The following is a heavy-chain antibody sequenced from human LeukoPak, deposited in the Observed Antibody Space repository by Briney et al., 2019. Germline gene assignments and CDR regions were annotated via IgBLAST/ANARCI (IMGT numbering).Heavy chain of an antibody. V-gene: IGHV3-74*01. Sequence: GGSLRLSCAASGFTFSNAWMHWVRQAPGKGLVWVSRINSDGINTSYADSVKGRFTISRDNAKNSLYLQMNRLRVEDTALYYRASGVAFDYWGQGTLVTVSS. J-gene: IGHJ4*02. CDR2: INSDGINT. CDR3: ASGVAFDY. CDR1: GFTFSNAW. D-gene: IGHD2-21*01.